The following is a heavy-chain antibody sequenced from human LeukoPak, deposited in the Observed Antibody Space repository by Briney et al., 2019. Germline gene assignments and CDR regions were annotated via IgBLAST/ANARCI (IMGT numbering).Heavy chain of an antibody. V-gene: IGHV3-11*01. J-gene: IGHJ6*03. CDR1: GFTFSDYY. CDR2: ISSSGSTI. D-gene: IGHD3-10*01. Sequence: GGSLRLSCAASGFTFSDYYMSWIRQAPGKGLEWVSYISSSGSTIYYADSVKGRFTISRDNAKNSLYLQMNSLRAEDTAVYYCAKVGAPPSVVRGVITRYYYYYMDVWGKGTRVTVSS. CDR3: AKVGAPPSVVRGVITRYYYYYMDV.